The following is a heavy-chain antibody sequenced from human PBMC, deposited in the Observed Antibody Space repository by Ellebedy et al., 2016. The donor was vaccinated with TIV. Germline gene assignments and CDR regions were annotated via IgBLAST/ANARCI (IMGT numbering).Heavy chain of an antibody. Sequence: GESLKISCKASGYNFTNYWIGWVRQMPGKGLEWVAIIYPGDSDLRYSPSFQGQVTISAGKSISTAFLQWSSLKASDTAIYYCARQDYNWNRDGMDVWGQGTTVAVS. J-gene: IGHJ6*02. CDR1: GYNFTNYW. V-gene: IGHV5-51*01. CDR2: IYPGDSDL. D-gene: IGHD1/OR15-1a*01. CDR3: ARQDYNWNRDGMDV.